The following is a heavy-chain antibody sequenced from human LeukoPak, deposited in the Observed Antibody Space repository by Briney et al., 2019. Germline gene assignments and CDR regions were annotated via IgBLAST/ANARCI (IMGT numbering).Heavy chain of an antibody. D-gene: IGHD3-10*01. Sequence: PGGSLRLSCAASGFTFSSYSMNWVRQAPGKGLEWISYIISTGSTTYYADSVKGRFTISRDNANNSLSLQMSSLRAEDTAVYYCAKARSPYGSGTYNWFDPWGQGTLVTVSS. J-gene: IGHJ5*02. CDR2: IISTGSTT. CDR1: GFTFSSYS. V-gene: IGHV3-48*01. CDR3: AKARSPYGSGTYNWFDP.